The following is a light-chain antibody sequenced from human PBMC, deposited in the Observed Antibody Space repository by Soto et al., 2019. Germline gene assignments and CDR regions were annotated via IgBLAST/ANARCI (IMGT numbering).Light chain of an antibody. CDR1: QSVRSSY. Sequence: ENVLTQSPGTLSLSPGERATLSCRASQSVRSSYLAWYQQKPGQAPSLLIYGASRRATGIADRFSGSGSGTDFTLTITRLEPEDFAVYYCQQYGSSPRTCGQGTKVEIK. J-gene: IGKJ1*01. CDR2: GAS. CDR3: QQYGSSPRT. V-gene: IGKV3-20*01.